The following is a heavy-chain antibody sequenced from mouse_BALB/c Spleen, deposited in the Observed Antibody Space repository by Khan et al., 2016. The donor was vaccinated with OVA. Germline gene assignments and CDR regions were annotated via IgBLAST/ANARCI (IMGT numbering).Heavy chain of an antibody. CDR2: ITYSGST. Sequence: EVRLQESGPGLVKPSQSLSLTCTVTGYSITSDYAWNWIRQFPGNKLEWMGYITYSGSTSYNPSLKSRISITRDTSTNQFFLQLNSVTTEDTATYYCTNYYGYMDYWGQGTSVTVSS. V-gene: IGHV3-2*02. D-gene: IGHD1-2*01. CDR1: GYSITSDYA. CDR3: TNYYGYMDY. J-gene: IGHJ4*01.